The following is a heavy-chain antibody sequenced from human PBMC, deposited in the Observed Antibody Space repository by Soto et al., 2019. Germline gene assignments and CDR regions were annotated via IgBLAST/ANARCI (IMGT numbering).Heavy chain of an antibody. CDR2: ISWNSGSI. J-gene: IGHJ4*02. CDR1: GFTFDDYA. CDR3: AKGDGY. V-gene: IGHV3-9*01. Sequence: ESGGGLVQPGRSLRLSCAASGFTFDDYAMHWVRQAPGKGLEWVSGISWNSGSIGYADSVKGRFTISRDNAKNSLYLQMNSLRAEDTALYYCAKGDGYWGQGTLVTVSS.